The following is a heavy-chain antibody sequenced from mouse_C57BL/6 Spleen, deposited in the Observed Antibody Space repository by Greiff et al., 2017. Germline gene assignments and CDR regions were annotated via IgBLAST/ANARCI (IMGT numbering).Heavy chain of an antibody. CDR2: IRNKANGYTT. CDR3: ARYRAYGGFAY. Sequence: EVKLQESGGGLVQPGGSLSLSCAASGFTFTDYYMSWVRQPPGKALEWLGFIRNKANGYTTEYSASVKGRFTISRDNSQSILYLQMNALRAEDSATYYCARYRAYGGFAYWGQGTLVTVSA. V-gene: IGHV7-3*01. CDR1: GFTFTDYY. D-gene: IGHD6-5*01. J-gene: IGHJ3*01.